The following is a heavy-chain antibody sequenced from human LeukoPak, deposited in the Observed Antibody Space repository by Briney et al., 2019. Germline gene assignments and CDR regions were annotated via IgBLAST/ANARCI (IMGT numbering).Heavy chain of an antibody. J-gene: IGHJ4*02. CDR1: GFTFSSYW. D-gene: IGHD2-2*02. V-gene: IGHV3-7*03. CDR3: AREGYCSGTSCYINY. Sequence: GGSLRLSCAASGFTFSSYWMSWVRQAPGKGLEWAANIKQDGSEKYYVDSVKGRFTISRDNAKNSLYLQMNSLRAEDTAVYYCAREGYCSGTSCYINYWGQGILVTVSS. CDR2: IKQDGSEK.